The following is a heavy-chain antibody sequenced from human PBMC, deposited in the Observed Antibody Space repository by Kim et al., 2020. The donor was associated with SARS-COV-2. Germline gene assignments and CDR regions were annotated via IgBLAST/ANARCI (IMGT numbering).Heavy chain of an antibody. CDR2: VPSSVST. D-gene: IGHD1-7*01. Sequence: SETLSLTCTISGGSISTYYWSWIRQPPGKGLEWLGYVPSSVSTKYNPSLKSRITISVDTSKNQFSLKLSSVTAADTAVYYCATALTQTTWYYGMDVWGQGNTVTVSS. V-gene: IGHV4-59*13. J-gene: IGHJ6*02. CDR1: GGSISTYY. CDR3: ATALTQTTWYYGMDV.